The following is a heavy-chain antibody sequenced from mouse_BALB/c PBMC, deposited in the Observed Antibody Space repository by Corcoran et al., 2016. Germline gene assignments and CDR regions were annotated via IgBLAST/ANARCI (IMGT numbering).Heavy chain of an antibody. CDR1: GYTFTDYV. J-gene: IGHJ2*01. V-gene: IGHV1-81*01. CDR3: AREGRTIYSYGAFDC. D-gene: IGHD1-1*01. CDR2: IYPGSGST. Sequence: QVQLPQSGPELVKPGASVKMSCKASGYTFTDYVIRWVKQRTGQGLEWIGEIYPGSGSTYYNEKFKGKATLTADKSSNTSYIQLSSLTSEDSAVYFCAREGRTIYSYGAFDCWGQGTTLTVSS.